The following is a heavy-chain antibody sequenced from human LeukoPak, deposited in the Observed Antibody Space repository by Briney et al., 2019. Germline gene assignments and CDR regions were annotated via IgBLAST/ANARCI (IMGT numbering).Heavy chain of an antibody. V-gene: IGHV1-18*01. CDR2: ISAYNGNT. J-gene: IGHJ4*02. Sequence: ASVKVSCKASGYTFTSYGISWVRQAPGQGLEWMGWISAYNGNTNYAQKLQGRVTMTTDTSTSTAYMELRSLRSDDTAVYYCARDRPLQCQTHDGFWSGYYDFDYWGQGTLVSVSS. D-gene: IGHD3-3*01. CDR1: GYTFTSYG. CDR3: ARDRPLQCQTHDGFWSGYYDFDY.